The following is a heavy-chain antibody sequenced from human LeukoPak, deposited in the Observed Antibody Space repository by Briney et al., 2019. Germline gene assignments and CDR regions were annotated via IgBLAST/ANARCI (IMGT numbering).Heavy chain of an antibody. D-gene: IGHD6-6*01. V-gene: IGHV4-59*01. J-gene: IGHJ4*02. CDR1: GGSISSCH. CDR2: IYYSGNT. CDR3: ASGSSPLYFGY. Sequence: SETLSLTCTVSGGSISSCHCSWIRQSPAKGLEWIGYIYYSGNTNYNPSLRSRVTISLDTSKNQFSLKVNSVTAADTAVYYCASGSSPLYFGYWGQGTLVTVSS.